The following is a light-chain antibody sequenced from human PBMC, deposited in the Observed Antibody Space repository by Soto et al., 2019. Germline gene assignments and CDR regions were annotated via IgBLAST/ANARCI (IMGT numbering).Light chain of an antibody. V-gene: IGLV2-14*01. J-gene: IGLJ1*01. CDR2: DVS. CDR3: SSYTSSSTYV. Sequence: QSALTQPASVSGSPRQSITISCTGTSSDVGAYNYVSWYQQHPGKAPKLMIYDVSNRLSGISNRFSGSKSGNTASLTISGLQAEDEADYYCSSYTSSSTYVFGTGTKLTVL. CDR1: SSDVGAYNY.